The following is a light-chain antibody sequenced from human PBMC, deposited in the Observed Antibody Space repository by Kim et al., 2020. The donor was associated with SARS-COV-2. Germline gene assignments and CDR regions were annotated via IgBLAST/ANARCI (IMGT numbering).Light chain of an antibody. V-gene: IGLV1-40*01. CDR3: QSYDSSLSGYV. CDR2: SNG. J-gene: IGLJ1*01. CDR1: SSSIGAGYD. Sequence: QTVHVSCIGSSSSIGAGYDVHWYQHLPTTAPKLLIYSNGNRPSGVPDRFSGSKSGTSASLAITGLQAEDEADYCCQSYDSSLSGYVFGSGTKVTVL.